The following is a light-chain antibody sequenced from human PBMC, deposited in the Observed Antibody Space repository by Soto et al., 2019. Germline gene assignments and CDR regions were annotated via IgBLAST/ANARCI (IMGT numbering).Light chain of an antibody. CDR1: SSNVGAGYD. CDR2: NNN. V-gene: IGLV1-40*01. Sequence: QSVLTQPPSVSGAPGERVAISCTGSSSNVGAGYDVHWYQQLPGTAPKLLIYNNNNRPSGVPDRFSGSRSGTSASLAITRLQADDEADYHCQSYDSSLGGVVFGGGTQLTVL. CDR3: QSYDSSLGGVV. J-gene: IGLJ7*01.